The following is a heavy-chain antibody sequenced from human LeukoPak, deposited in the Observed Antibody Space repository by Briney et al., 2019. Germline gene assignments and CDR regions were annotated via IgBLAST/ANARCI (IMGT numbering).Heavy chain of an antibody. CDR3: ARDSLRYCSDDTCYYNY. D-gene: IGHD2-15*01. V-gene: IGHV3-7*01. J-gene: IGHJ4*02. Sequence: GGSLRLSCAASGFTFSSDWVIWVRQAPGKGLEWVANIKPDGGETYYVDSVKGRFTISRDNAKNSLYPQMNSLRAEDTAVYSCARDSLRYCSDDTCYYNYWGQGTLVTVSS. CDR2: IKPDGGET. CDR1: GFTFSSDW.